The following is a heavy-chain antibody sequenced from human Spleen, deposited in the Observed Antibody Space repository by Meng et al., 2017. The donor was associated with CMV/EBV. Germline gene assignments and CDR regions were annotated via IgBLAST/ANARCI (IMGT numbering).Heavy chain of an antibody. CDR2: INHSGST. J-gene: IGHJ4*02. CDR3: ARAVTGTTNVDY. CDR1: GGSFSGYY. V-gene: IGHV4-34*01. D-gene: IGHD1-7*01. Sequence: GSLRLSCAVYGGSFSGYYWSWIRQPPGKGLEWIGEINHSGSTNYNPSLKSRVTISVDTSKNQFSLKLSSVTAADTAVYYCARAVTGTTNVDYWGQGTLDTVSS.